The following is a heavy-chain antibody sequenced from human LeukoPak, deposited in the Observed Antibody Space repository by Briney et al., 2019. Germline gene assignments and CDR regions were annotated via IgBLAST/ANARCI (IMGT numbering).Heavy chain of an antibody. D-gene: IGHD2-15*01. Sequence: GGSLRLSCAASGLTFSSYAMSWVRQAPGKGLEWVSVIYSGGSTYYADSVKGRFTISRDNSKNTLYLQMNSLRAEDTAVYYCARGGCSGGSCHRSDAFDIWGQGTMVTVSS. CDR2: IYSGGST. J-gene: IGHJ3*02. CDR1: GLTFSSYA. V-gene: IGHV3-53*01. CDR3: ARGGCSGGSCHRSDAFDI.